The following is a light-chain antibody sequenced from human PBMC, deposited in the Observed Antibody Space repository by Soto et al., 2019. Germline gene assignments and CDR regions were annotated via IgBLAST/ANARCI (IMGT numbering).Light chain of an antibody. CDR1: SSDISIYNY. Sequence: QSALTQPASVSGSPGQSLAISCTGTSSDISIYNYVSWYQQHPGKEPILIIYEVSNRPSGISKRFAGAKSGNTASLTISGLQVEDEADYYCCSYTSGTNYVFGAGTKVTVL. J-gene: IGLJ1*01. CDR2: EVS. CDR3: CSYTSGTNYV. V-gene: IGLV2-14*01.